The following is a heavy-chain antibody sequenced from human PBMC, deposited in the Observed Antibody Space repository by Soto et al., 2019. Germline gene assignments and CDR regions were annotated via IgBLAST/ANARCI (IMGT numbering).Heavy chain of an antibody. CDR1: GYTFTSYY. V-gene: IGHV1-46*03. CDR3: ATYCSGGSCPPGTWN. J-gene: IGHJ3*01. CDR2: INPSGGST. Sequence: ASVKVSCKASGYTFTSYYMHWVRQAPGQGLEWMGIINPSGGSTSYAQKFQGRVTMTRDTSTSTVHMELSSLRSEDTAVYYCATYCSGGSCPPGTWNWGQGTMVTVSS. D-gene: IGHD2-15*01.